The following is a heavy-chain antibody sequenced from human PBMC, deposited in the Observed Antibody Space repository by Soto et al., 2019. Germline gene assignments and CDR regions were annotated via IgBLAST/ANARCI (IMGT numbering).Heavy chain of an antibody. D-gene: IGHD1-1*01. CDR2: IYSGGST. CDR1: GFIVSSNN. Sequence: PGGSLRLSCAVSGFIVSSNNMNWVRQAPGKGLEWVSVIYSGGSTNYADSVKGRFTISRDNSENKLYLQMNSLRAEDTAVYYCARDDGNGGPFDYWGQGTLVTVSS. V-gene: IGHV3-66*01. J-gene: IGHJ4*02. CDR3: ARDDGNGGPFDY.